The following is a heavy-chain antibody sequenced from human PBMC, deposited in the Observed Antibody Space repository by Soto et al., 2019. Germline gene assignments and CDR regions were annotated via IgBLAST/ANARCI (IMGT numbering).Heavy chain of an antibody. CDR3: AKDNVAYCGGDCAHEVDY. J-gene: IGHJ4*02. CDR2: ISGSGGST. Sequence: EVQLLESGGGLVQPGGSLRLSCAASGFTFSSYAMSWVRQAPGKGLEWVSAISGSGGSTYYADSVKGRFTISRDNSKNTLXLQMNSLRAEDTAVYYCAKDNVAYCGGDCAHEVDYWGQGTLVTVSS. CDR1: GFTFSSYA. V-gene: IGHV3-23*01. D-gene: IGHD2-21*02.